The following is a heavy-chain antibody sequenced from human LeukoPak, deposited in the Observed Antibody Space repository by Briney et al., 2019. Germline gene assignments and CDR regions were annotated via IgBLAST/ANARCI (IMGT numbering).Heavy chain of an antibody. V-gene: IGHV3-53*01. J-gene: IGHJ4*02. CDR1: GFTVSSNY. D-gene: IGHD2-2*01. Sequence: PGGSLRLSCAASGFTVSSNYMSWVRQAPGKGLEWASVIYSGGSTYYADSVKGRFTISRDNSKNTLYLQMNSLRAEDTAVYYCAREARYCSSTSCYERYYFDYWGQGTLVTVSS. CDR2: IYSGGST. CDR3: AREARYCSSTSCYERYYFDY.